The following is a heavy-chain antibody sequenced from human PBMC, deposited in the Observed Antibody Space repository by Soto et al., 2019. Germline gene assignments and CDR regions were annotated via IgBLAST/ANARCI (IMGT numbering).Heavy chain of an antibody. J-gene: IGHJ3*02. CDR3: ARDTGYDHDAFAI. V-gene: IGHV1-46*01. Sequence: ASVKVSCKASGYTFITSYYTHWVRQAPGQGLEWMGIINPTGTMTKYSERFQGRLTMTRDTSTSTDYMELSTLTSEDTAVYFCARDTGYDHDAFAIWGQGTMVTVSS. CDR1: GYTFITSYY. CDR2: INPTGTMT. D-gene: IGHD5-12*01.